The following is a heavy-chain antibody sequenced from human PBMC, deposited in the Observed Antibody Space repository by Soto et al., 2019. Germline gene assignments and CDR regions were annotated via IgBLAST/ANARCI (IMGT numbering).Heavy chain of an antibody. CDR1: GFTFSNYW. D-gene: IGHD4-17*01. V-gene: IGHV3-74*01. Sequence: EVQLVESGGGLVQPGGSLRLSCAASGFTFSNYWMHWVRQAPGKGPVWVSRINSDGSSTSYADSVKGRFTISRDNAKDTLSLQINSLRAEDTAVYYCSRHRGYYFDCWGQRTLVTVSS. J-gene: IGHJ4*02. CDR2: INSDGSST. CDR3: SRHRGYYFDC.